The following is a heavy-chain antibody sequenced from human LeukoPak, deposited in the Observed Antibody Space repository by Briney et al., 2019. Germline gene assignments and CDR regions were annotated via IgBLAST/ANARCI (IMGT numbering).Heavy chain of an antibody. Sequence: PGGSLRLSCAASGFTFSSYAMSWVRQAPGKGLEWVSAISGSFGSTYYADSVKGRVTISRDNSKNTLYLQMNSLRAEDTAVYYCAKDSVVVPAAYFDYWGQGTLVTVSS. V-gene: IGHV3-23*01. D-gene: IGHD2-2*01. CDR3: AKDSVVVPAAYFDY. CDR1: GFTFSSYA. J-gene: IGHJ4*02. CDR2: ISGSFGST.